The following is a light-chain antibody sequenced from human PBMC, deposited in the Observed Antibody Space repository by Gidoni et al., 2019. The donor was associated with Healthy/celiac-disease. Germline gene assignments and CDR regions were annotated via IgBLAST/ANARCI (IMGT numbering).Light chain of an antibody. V-gene: IGKV1-5*03. J-gene: IGKJ1*01. CDR3: QQYNSYSWT. Sequence: DIQMTQSPSTLSASVGDRVTITCRASQSIRSWLAWYQQKPGKAPKLLIYKASSLESGVPSRFSGSGSGTEFTLTISSLQPDDFATYYCQQYNSYSWTFXQXTKVESK. CDR1: QSIRSW. CDR2: KAS.